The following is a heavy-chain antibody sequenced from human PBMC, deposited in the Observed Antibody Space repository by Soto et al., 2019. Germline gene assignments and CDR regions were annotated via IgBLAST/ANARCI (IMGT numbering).Heavy chain of an antibody. V-gene: IGHV4-59*07. Sequence: SDTLSLTCTVPGGSISSYYWSWIRQPPGKGLEWIGYIYYSGSTNYNPSLKSRVTISVDTSKNQFSLKLSSVTAADTAVYYCARVGNYDFWSGYYLGAFDIWCQGTMVT. CDR2: IYYSGST. CDR1: GGSISSYY. J-gene: IGHJ3*02. CDR3: ARVGNYDFWSGYYLGAFDI. D-gene: IGHD3-3*01.